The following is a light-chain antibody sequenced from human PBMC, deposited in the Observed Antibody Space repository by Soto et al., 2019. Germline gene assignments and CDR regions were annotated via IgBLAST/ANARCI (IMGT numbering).Light chain of an antibody. J-gene: IGLJ3*02. Sequence: QYALTQPASVSGSPGQSSTISCTGTISDVGGNNFVSWYQPHPGKAPKLLIYGVSNRPSGVSNRFSGSKSGTTASLTISGLQAEDDGDYYCRSSTNTYIWVFGGGTKLTVL. CDR3: RSSTNTYIWV. CDR1: ISDVGGNNF. CDR2: GVS. V-gene: IGLV2-14*01.